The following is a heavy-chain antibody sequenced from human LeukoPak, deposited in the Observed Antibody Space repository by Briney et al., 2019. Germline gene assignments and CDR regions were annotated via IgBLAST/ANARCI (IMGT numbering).Heavy chain of an antibody. J-gene: IGHJ4*02. CDR1: GGSISSYY. Sequence: PSETLSLTCTVSGGSISSYYWSWIRQPPGKGLEWIGYIYYSGSTNYNPSRKSRVTISVDTSKNQFSLKLSSVTAADTAVYYCARSYGSGSYYGPHFDYWGQGTLVTVSS. D-gene: IGHD3-10*01. CDR3: ARSYGSGSYYGPHFDY. V-gene: IGHV4-59*01. CDR2: IYYSGST.